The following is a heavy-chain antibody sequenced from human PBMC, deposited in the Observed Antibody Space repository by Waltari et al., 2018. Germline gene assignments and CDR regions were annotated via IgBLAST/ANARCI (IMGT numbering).Heavy chain of an antibody. Sequence: EVQLVQSGAEVKKPGATVKISCKASGYTFTDYYMHWVQQAPGKGLGWMGRVDPEDGETIYAEKFQGRVTITADTSTDTAYMELSSLRSEDTAVYYCATGVSYYDSSGYYDNWYFDLWGRGTLVTVSS. CDR1: GYTFTDYY. D-gene: IGHD3-22*01. V-gene: IGHV1-69-2*01. J-gene: IGHJ2*01. CDR2: VDPEDGET. CDR3: ATGVSYYDSSGYYDNWYFDL.